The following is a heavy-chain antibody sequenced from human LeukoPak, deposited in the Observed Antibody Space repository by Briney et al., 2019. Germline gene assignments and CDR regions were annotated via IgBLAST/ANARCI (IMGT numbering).Heavy chain of an antibody. J-gene: IGHJ4*02. CDR3: AKGSHDYGDYNPDY. CDR1: GFTFSNYA. D-gene: IGHD4-17*01. V-gene: IGHV3-23*01. CDR2: ISGSGNWT. Sequence: GGSLRLSCAASGFTFSNYAMSWVRQAPGKGLEWVSDISGSGNWTYYADSVKGRFTISRDNSKNTVYLQMNSLRAEDTAVYYCAKGSHDYGDYNPDYWGQGTLVTVSS.